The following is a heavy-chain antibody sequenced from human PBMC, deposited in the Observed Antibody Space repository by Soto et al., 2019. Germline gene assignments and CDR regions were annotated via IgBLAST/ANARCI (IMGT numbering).Heavy chain of an antibody. D-gene: IGHD2-15*01. V-gene: IGHV1-18*01. CDR3: ARDRPLLGYCSGGSCPNPSLRPGWLPNHLLFDY. Sequence: QVQLVQSGAEVKKPGASVKVSCKASGYTFTSYGISWVRQAPGQGLEWMGWISAYNGNTNYAQKLQGRVTMTTDTSTSTAYMELRSLRSGDTAVYYCARDRPLLGYCSGGSCPNPSLRPGWLPNHLLFDYWGQGTLVTVSS. CDR1: GYTFTSYG. J-gene: IGHJ4*02. CDR2: ISAYNGNT.